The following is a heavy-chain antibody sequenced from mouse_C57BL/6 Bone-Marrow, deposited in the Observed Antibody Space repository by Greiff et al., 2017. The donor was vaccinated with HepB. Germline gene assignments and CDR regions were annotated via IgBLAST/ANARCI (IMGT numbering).Heavy chain of an antibody. V-gene: IGHV1-50*01. CDR3: ASNYGGGAMDY. CDR2: IDPSDSYT. D-gene: IGHD1-1*01. CDR1: GYTFTSYW. J-gene: IGHJ4*01. Sequence: VQLQQPGAELVKPGASVKLSCKASGYTFTSYWMQWVKQRPGQGLEWIGEIDPSDSYTNYNQKFKGKATLTVDTSSSTAYMQLSSLTSEDSAVYYCASNYGGGAMDYWGQGTSVTVSS.